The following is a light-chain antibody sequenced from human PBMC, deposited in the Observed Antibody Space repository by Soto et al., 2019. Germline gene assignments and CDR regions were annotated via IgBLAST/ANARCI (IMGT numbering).Light chain of an antibody. Sequence: QSALTQPPSVSGSPGQSVAISCTGTGSDIGTYNRVSWYQQPPGTAPKLMIYDVSDRPSGVPDRFSGSKSGNTASQTISGLQAEDEADYYCSSYTSSSTYVFGTGTKVTVL. CDR3: SSYTSSSTYV. J-gene: IGLJ1*01. V-gene: IGLV2-18*02. CDR2: DVS. CDR1: GSDIGTYNR.